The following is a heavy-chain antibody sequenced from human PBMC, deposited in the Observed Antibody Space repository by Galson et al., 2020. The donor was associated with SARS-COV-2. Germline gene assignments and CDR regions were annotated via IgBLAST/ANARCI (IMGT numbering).Heavy chain of an antibody. CDR3: VRGPPRVYDFWSGYYTSAEYFQH. D-gene: IGHD3-3*01. CDR2: IYYSGST. V-gene: IGHV4-30-4*07. CDR1: GGSISSGGYS. J-gene: IGHJ1*01. Sequence: SQTLSLTCAVSGGSISSGGYSWSWNRQPPGQGLEWIGYIYYSGSTYYNPSLKSRVTISVDTSKNQFSLKLSSVTAADTAVYYCVRGPPRVYDFWSGYYTSAEYFQHWGQGTLVTVSS.